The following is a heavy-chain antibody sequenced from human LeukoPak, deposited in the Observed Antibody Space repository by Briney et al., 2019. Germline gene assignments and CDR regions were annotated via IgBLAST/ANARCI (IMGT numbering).Heavy chain of an antibody. CDR1: GGSISSGDYY. V-gene: IGHV4-30-4*08. CDR3: ASGYFYDSSGYYYTFDY. CDR2: IYYSGST. Sequence: SETLSLTCTVSGGSISSGDYYWSWIRQPPGKGLEWIGYIYYSGSTYYNPSLKSRVTISVDTSKNQFSLKLSSVTAADTAVYFCASGYFYDSSGYYYTFDYWGQGTLVTVSS. D-gene: IGHD3-22*01. J-gene: IGHJ4*02.